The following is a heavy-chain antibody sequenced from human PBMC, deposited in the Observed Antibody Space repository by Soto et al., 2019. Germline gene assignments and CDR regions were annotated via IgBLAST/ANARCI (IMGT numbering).Heavy chain of an antibody. J-gene: IGHJ5*02. CDR1: GYTFTSYG. D-gene: IGHD5-18*01. CDR3: ARDRTAMGCNWFDP. CDR2: ISAYNGNT. Sequence: GSVKVSCKASGYTFTSYGITWVRQAPGQGLEWMGWISAYNGNTNYAQKLQGRVTMTTDTSTSTAYMELRSLRSDDTAVYYCARDRTAMGCNWFDPWGQGTLVTVSS. V-gene: IGHV1-18*01.